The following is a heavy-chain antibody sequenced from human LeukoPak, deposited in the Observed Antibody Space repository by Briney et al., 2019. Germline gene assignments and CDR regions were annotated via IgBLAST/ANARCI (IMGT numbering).Heavy chain of an antibody. Sequence: ASETLSLTCAVYGGSFSGYYWSWIRQPPGKGLEWIGEINHSGSTNYNPSLKSRVTISVDTSKNQFSLKLSSVTAADTAVYYCARCYSYGYYYYYYMGVWGKGTTVTVSS. D-gene: IGHD5-18*01. CDR1: GGSFSGYY. CDR3: ARCYSYGYYYYYYMGV. J-gene: IGHJ6*03. V-gene: IGHV4-34*01. CDR2: INHSGST.